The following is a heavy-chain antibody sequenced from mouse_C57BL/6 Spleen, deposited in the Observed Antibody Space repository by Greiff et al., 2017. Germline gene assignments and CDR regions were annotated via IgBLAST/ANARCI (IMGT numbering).Heavy chain of an antibody. CDR3: ARGGFTAQALYYFDY. CDR2: IYPGDGDT. J-gene: IGHJ2*01. CDR1: GYAFSSYW. V-gene: IGHV1-80*01. D-gene: IGHD3-2*02. Sequence: LQQSGAELVKPGASVKISCKASGYAFSSYWMNWVKQRPGKGLEWIGQIYPGDGDTNYNGKFKGKATLTADKSSSTAYMQLSSLTSEDAAVYFGARGGFTAQALYYFDYWGQGTTRTVSS.